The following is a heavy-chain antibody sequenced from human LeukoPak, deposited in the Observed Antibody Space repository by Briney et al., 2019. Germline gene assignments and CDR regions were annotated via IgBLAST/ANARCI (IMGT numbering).Heavy chain of an antibody. CDR3: ARGSLYEDY. J-gene: IGHJ4*02. Sequence: PGGSLRLSCAASGFTFSSHWMSWVRQAPGKGLEWVANIKKDGSEKYYVDSVKGRFTISRDNAKNSLYLQMNSLRAEDTAVYYCARGSLYEDYWGQGTLVTVSS. D-gene: IGHD2-8*01. CDR2: IKKDGSEK. CDR1: GFTFSSHW. V-gene: IGHV3-7*01.